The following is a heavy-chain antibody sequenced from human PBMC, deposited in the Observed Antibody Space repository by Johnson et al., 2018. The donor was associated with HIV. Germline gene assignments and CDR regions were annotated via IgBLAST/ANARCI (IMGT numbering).Heavy chain of an antibody. Sequence: QVQLVESGGGVVRPGGSLRLSCSASGFTFDDYGMSWIRQAPGKGLEWVSYISSSGDTTYYADSVKGRFTISRDNAKNSLYLQMNSLRAEDTAVYYCARSYSSSSHDAFDIWGQGTMVTVSS. CDR2: ISSSGDTT. CDR3: ARSYSSSSHDAFDI. D-gene: IGHD6-6*01. CDR1: GFTFDDYG. V-gene: IGHV3-11*04. J-gene: IGHJ3*02.